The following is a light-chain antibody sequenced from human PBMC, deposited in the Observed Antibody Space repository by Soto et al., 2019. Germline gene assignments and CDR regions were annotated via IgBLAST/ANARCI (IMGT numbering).Light chain of an antibody. CDR2: EVS. V-gene: IGLV2-23*02. CDR3: GSYAGSRTFLFV. Sequence: QSALTQPASVSGSPGQSITISCTGTSSDVGSYNLVSWYQQHPGKAPKLMIYEVSKRPSGVSNRFSGSKSGNTASLTISGLQVEDEANYYCGSYAGSRTFLFVFGTGTKVTVL. J-gene: IGLJ1*01. CDR1: SSDVGSYNL.